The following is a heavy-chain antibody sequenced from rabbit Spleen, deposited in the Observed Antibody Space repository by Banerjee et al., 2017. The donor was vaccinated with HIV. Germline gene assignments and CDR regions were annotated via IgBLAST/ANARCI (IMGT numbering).Heavy chain of an antibody. CDR2: INTGSGSA. J-gene: IGHJ6*01. V-gene: IGHV1S40*01. CDR1: GFSFSSYYY. Sequence: QQLEESGGDLVKPGTSLTLTCTASGFSFSSYYYMCWVRQAPGKGLEWIGCINTGSGSAYYASWVISRFTISKTSSTTVTLQMTSLTAADTATYFCARDSGSSFSSYGMDLWGQGTLVTVS. D-gene: IGHD8-1*01. CDR3: ARDSGSSFSSYGMDL.